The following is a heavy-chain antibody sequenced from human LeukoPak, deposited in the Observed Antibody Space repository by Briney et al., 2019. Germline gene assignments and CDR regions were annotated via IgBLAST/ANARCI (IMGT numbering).Heavy chain of an antibody. CDR2: TNQDGSEK. J-gene: IGHJ5*02. CDR1: GFTFSNYW. Sequence: GGSLRLSCVASGFTFSNYWMSWVRQAPGKGPEWVAHTNQDGSEKSYVDSVRGRFTISRDNAKNSLYLQMNSLRVEDTATYFCTRDHRSRPWEWFDPWGQGTLVTVSS. CDR3: TRDHRSRPWEWFDP. D-gene: IGHD6-6*01. V-gene: IGHV3-7*01.